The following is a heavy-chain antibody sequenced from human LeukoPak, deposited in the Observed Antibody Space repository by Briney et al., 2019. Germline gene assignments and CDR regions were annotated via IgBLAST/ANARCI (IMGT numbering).Heavy chain of an antibody. V-gene: IGHV3-64*01. Sequence: GGSLRLSCAASGFTFSSYAMHWVRQAPGKGLEYVSAISSNGGSTYYANSVKGRFTISRDNSKNTLFLQMGSLRAEDMAVYYCARAPVSGGFDYWGQGTLVTVSS. J-gene: IGHJ4*02. CDR1: GFTFSSYA. CDR2: ISSNGGST. D-gene: IGHD1-26*01. CDR3: ARAPVSGGFDY.